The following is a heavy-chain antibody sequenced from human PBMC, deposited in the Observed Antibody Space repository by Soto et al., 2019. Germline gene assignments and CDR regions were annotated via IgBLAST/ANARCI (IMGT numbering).Heavy chain of an antibody. D-gene: IGHD2-2*01. J-gene: IGHJ4*02. V-gene: IGHV1-18*04. CDR3: AKRYCTSTSCVREIDY. CDR2: ISADNGNG. CDR1: GDRFSGSC. Sequence: VSVEVCCKASGDRFSGSCISWVRQAPGQGLEWMGWISADNGNGNYAQKFQGRVTMTTDTSTSTAYMEMRSLRSDDTAVYYCAKRYCTSTSCVREIDYWGLGTLVTVSS.